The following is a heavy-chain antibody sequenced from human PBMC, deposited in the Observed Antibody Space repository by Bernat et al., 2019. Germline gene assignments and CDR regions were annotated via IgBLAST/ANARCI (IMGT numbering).Heavy chain of an antibody. D-gene: IGHD6-13*01. CDR3: AHRLSNSWLDIDY. J-gene: IGHJ4*02. CDR2: IYWDDYK. Sequence: QITLKESGPTLVKPTQTLTLTCTFSGFSLSARGVGVVWIRQPPGKAPEWLALIYWDDYKRYSPSLKSRFTITKDTSKNQVVLKMTNMDPVDTSTYYCAHRLSNSWLDIDYWGQGTLVTVYS. V-gene: IGHV2-5*02. CDR1: GFSLSARGVG.